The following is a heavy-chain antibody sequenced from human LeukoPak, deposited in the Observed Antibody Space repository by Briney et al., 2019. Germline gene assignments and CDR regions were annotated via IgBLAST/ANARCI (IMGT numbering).Heavy chain of an antibody. J-gene: IGHJ4*02. V-gene: IGHV4-59*01. Sequence: SETLSLTCTVSGGSISSYYWTWIRQPPGKGLECIGYIYYSGSTNYNPSLKSRVTVSVDTSKNQFSLKLYSVTAADTAVYYCARGAAGVTLVNYWGQGILVTVSS. CDR2: IYYSGST. CDR3: ARGAAGVTLVNY. CDR1: GGSISSYY. D-gene: IGHD2-21*02.